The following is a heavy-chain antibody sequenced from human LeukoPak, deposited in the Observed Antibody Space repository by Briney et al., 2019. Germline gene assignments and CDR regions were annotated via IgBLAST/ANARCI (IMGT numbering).Heavy chain of an antibody. D-gene: IGHD3-9*01. CDR1: GYTFTSYG. V-gene: IGHV1-18*01. Sequence: ASVKVSCKASGYTFTSYGISWVRQAPGQGLEWMGWISAYNGNTNYAQKPQGRVTMTTDTSTSTAYMELRSLRSDDTAVYYCARDRKDILTGYYIYWGQGTLVTVSS. J-gene: IGHJ4*02. CDR2: ISAYNGNT. CDR3: ARDRKDILTGYYIY.